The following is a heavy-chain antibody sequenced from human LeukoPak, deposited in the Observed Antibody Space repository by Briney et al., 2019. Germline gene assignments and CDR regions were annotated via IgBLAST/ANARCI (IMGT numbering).Heavy chain of an antibody. D-gene: IGHD5-12*01. CDR2: INPNSGDT. CDR1: GYTFTGYY. J-gene: IGHJ4*02. V-gene: IGHV1-2*02. Sequence: ASVKVSCKASGYTFTGYYIRWVRQAPGQGLEWMGWINPNSGDTNYAQKFQGRVTMTRDTSVNTAYMDLISLRSDDTAVYHCARAYTGFEALDYWGQGVPVTVSS. CDR3: ARAYTGFEALDY.